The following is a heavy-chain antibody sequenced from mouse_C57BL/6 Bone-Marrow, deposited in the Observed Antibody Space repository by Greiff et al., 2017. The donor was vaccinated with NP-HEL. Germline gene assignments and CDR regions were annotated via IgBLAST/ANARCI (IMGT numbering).Heavy chain of an antibody. Sequence: EVQLQQSGPVLVKPGASVKMSCKASGYTFTDYYMNWVKQSHGKSLEWIGVINPYNGGTSYNQKFKGKATLTVDKSSSTAYMELNSLTSEDSAVYYCARTLTTVDFDYWGQGTTLTVSS. CDR2: INPYNGGT. V-gene: IGHV1-19*01. CDR3: ARTLTTVDFDY. J-gene: IGHJ2*01. D-gene: IGHD1-1*01. CDR1: GYTFTDYY.